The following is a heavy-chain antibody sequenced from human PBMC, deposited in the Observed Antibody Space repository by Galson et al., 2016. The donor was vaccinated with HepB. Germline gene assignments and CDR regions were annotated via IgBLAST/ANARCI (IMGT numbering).Heavy chain of an antibody. D-gene: IGHD3-22*01. Sequence: SLRLSCAASGFTFSSYSMNWVRQAPGKGLEWVSSISSGSSYIFYAASVKGRFTISRDNAKNSLYLQMNSLRAEDTAVYYCARDASSTGYFGGTTDDYWGQGTLVTVSS. CDR2: ISSGSSYI. V-gene: IGHV3-21*01. CDR3: ARDASSTGYFGGTTDDY. J-gene: IGHJ4*02. CDR1: GFTFSSYS.